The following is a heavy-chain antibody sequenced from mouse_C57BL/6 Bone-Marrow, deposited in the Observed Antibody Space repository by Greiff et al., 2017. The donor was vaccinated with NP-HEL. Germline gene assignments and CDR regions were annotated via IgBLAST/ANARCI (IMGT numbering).Heavy chain of an antibody. CDR1: GYTFTSYW. V-gene: IGHV1-53*01. CDR3: AREGRWLRLCYWYFDV. CDR2: INPSNGGT. J-gene: IGHJ1*03. Sequence: QVQLQQPGTELVKPGTSVKLSCKSSGYTFTSYWMHWVKQRPGQGLEWIGNINPSNGGTNYNEKFKSKATLTVDKSSSTAYMQLSSLTSDDSAVYYCAREGRWLRLCYWYFDVWDTGTTVTVSS. D-gene: IGHD2-2*01.